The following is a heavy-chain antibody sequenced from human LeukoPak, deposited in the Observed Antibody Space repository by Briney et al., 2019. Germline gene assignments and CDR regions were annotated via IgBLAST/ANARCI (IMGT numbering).Heavy chain of an antibody. Sequence: GGSLRLSCAASGFTFSSYGMHWVRQAPGKGLEWVAIIRYDGSNKYYADSVKGRFTISRDNSKNTLYLQMNSLRAEDTAVYYCAKVHSSSWYYFDYWGQGTLVTVSS. CDR2: IRYDGSNK. V-gene: IGHV3-30*02. J-gene: IGHJ4*02. CDR1: GFTFSSYG. D-gene: IGHD6-13*01. CDR3: AKVHSSSWYYFDY.